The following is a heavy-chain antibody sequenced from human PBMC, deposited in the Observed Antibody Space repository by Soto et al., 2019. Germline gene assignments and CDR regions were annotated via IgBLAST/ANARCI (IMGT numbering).Heavy chain of an antibody. CDR3: ARVAGVAYCGGDCYHFDY. D-gene: IGHD2-21*02. V-gene: IGHV4-30-4*01. CDR2: ISYRVDT. J-gene: IGHJ4*02. CDR1: GDSFSSDDYY. Sequence: SETLSLTCTVSGDSFSSDDYYWSWIRQPPGKGLEGIGYISYRVDTYYSPSLKSRVTMSIDTSKNQFSLNVSSVTAADTAVYYCARVAGVAYCGGDCYHFDYWGQGTLVTVSS.